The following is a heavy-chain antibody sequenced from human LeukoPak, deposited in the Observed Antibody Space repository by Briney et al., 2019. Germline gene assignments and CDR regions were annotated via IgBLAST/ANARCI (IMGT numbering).Heavy chain of an antibody. CDR1: GDSISSYY. CDR2: IYYSGST. CDR3: ARDRSGSYSRYYYYGMDV. J-gene: IGHJ6*02. D-gene: IGHD1-26*01. V-gene: IGHV4-59*01. Sequence: TSETLSLTCTVSGDSISSYYWSWIRQPPGKGLEWIGYIYYSGSTKYNPSLKSRVTISVATSKNQFSLRLSSVTAADTAVYYCARDRSGSYSRYYYYGMDVWGQGTTVTVSS.